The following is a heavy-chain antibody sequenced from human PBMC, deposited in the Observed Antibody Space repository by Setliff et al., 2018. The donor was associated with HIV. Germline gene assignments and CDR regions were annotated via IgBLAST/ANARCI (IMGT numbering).Heavy chain of an antibody. CDR1: GGSISSSSYY. CDR2: IYYSGST. CDR3: ARHSPIGELFKWFDP. Sequence: ETLSLTCTVSGGSISSSSYYWGWIRQPPGKGLEWIGSIYYSGSTYYNPSLKSRVTISVDTSKNQFSLKLSSVTAADTAVYYCARHSPIGELFKWFDPWGQGTLVTVS. D-gene: IGHD3-10*01. J-gene: IGHJ5*02. V-gene: IGHV4-39*01.